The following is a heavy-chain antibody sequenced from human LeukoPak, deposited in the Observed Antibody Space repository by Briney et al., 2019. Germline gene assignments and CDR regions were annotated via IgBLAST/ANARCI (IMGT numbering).Heavy chain of an antibody. Sequence: SETLSLTCTVSGGSISGYYWSWIRQPPGKGLEWIGYIYSSGGTNYNPSLKSRVTISLDTSKNQFSLRLSSVTAADTAVYYCARDFCSGGSCYSYFHYWGQGTLVTVSS. CDR1: GGSISGYY. CDR3: ARDFCSGGSCYSYFHY. J-gene: IGHJ4*02. V-gene: IGHV4-59*01. D-gene: IGHD2-15*01. CDR2: IYSSGGT.